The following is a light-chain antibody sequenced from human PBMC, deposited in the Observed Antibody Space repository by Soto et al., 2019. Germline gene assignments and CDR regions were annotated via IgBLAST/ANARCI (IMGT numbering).Light chain of an antibody. J-gene: IGKJ3*01. CDR2: GAS. CDR1: QSVSNNY. CDR3: QQYGRSPVI. V-gene: IGKV3-20*01. Sequence: EIVLTQSPGTLSLSPGERATLSCRASQSVSNNYLAWYQQKPGQARRFLMYGASSRATGTPDRFSGSGSGTVFTLTMSILELEDYAVYCCQQYGRSPVIFGPGTKVDIK.